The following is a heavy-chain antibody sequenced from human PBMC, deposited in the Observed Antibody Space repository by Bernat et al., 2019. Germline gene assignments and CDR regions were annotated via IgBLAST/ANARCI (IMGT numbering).Heavy chain of an antibody. CDR1: GFNFGGYW. D-gene: IGHD6-13*01. CDR3: AECFVGAGRSLNFHYGMDV. Sequence: EVQLVESGGGLVQPGGSLRLSCAASGFNFGGYWMTWVRQAPGKGLEWVANIKQDGSERFYVDSVKGRFTISRDNAKNSLYLQMTSLRDEDTAEYYCAECFVGAGRSLNFHYGMDVWGQRTTVTVSS. V-gene: IGHV3-7*02. CDR2: IKQDGSER. J-gene: IGHJ6*02.